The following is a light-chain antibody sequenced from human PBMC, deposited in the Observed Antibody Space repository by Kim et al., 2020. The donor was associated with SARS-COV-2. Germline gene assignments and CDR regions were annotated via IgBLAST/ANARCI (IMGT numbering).Light chain of an antibody. CDR2: KAS. Sequence: DIQTTQSPSTLSASVGDRVIITCRASQSNSMWLAWYQQKPGKAPKLLISKASSLQSGVPSRFSGSGSGTEFTLTISSLQPDDFGTYYCQQYDNYFGQGTKLEI. V-gene: IGKV1-5*03. CDR3: QQYDNY. CDR1: QSNSMW. J-gene: IGKJ2*01.